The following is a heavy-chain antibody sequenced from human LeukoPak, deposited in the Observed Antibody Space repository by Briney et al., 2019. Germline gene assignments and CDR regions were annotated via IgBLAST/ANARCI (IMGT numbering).Heavy chain of an antibody. J-gene: IGHJ2*01. CDR1: GFTVSSNY. V-gene: IGHV3-53*01. D-gene: IGHD6-19*01. CDR2: IYSGGST. Sequence: GGSLRLSCAASGFTVSSNYMSWVRQAPGKGLEWVSVIYSGGSTYYADSVKGRFTISRDNSKNTLYLQMNSLRTEDTAVYYCARGSGSYHYWYFDLWGRGTLVTVSS. CDR3: ARGSGSYHYWYFDL.